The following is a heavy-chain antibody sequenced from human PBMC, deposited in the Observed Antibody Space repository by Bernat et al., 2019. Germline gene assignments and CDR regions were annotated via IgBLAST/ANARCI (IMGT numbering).Heavy chain of an antibody. CDR3: ARGKVAARPGQWGC. CDR2: INHSGST. V-gene: IGHV4-34*01. D-gene: IGHD6-6*01. CDR1: GGSFSGYY. Sequence: QVQLQQWGAGLLKPSETLSLTCAVYGGSFSGYYWSWIRQPPGKGLEWSGEINHSGSTNYNPSLKSRVTISVDTSKNQFSLKLSSVTAADTAVYYCARGKVAARPGQWGCWGQGTLVTVSS. J-gene: IGHJ4*02.